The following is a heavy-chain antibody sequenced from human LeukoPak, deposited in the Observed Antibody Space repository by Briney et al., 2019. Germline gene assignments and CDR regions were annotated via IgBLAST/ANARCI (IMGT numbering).Heavy chain of an antibody. CDR3: AREDIAVAGSDY. Sequence: ASVKVSCKASGGTFSSYAISWVRQAPGQGLEWMGRIIPILGIANYAQKFQGRVTMTRDTSTSTVYMELSSLRSEDTAVYYCAREDIAVAGSDYWGQGTLVTVSS. J-gene: IGHJ4*02. D-gene: IGHD6-19*01. V-gene: IGHV1-69*04. CDR2: IIPILGIA. CDR1: GGTFSSYA.